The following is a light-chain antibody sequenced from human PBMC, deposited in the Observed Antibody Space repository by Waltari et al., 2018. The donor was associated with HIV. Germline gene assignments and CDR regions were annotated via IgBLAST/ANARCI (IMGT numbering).Light chain of an antibody. Sequence: DIVMTQSPDSLAVSLGERATINCKSSQSVLYSSNNKNYLAWYQQKPGHPPKLLIDWAATRLAREPDRFSGSGSVTDFTLTISSLQAEDVAVYYVQQYYSTPLTFGQGTRLEIK. V-gene: IGKV4-1*01. CDR2: WAA. CDR1: QSVLYSSNNKNY. CDR3: QQYYSTPLT. J-gene: IGKJ5*01.